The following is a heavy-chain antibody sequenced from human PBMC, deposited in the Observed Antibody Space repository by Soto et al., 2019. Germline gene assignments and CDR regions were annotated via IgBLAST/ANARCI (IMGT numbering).Heavy chain of an antibody. D-gene: IGHD3-3*01. CDR1: GGSISDYY. J-gene: IGHJ4*02. CDR3: ARGAQRNCPSGFLDY. Sequence: SETQSLTCAVYGGSISDYYRSWIRQPPGKVLEWIGEINHSGSTNYNPSLKSRVTISVDTSKNQFSLKLSSVTAADTAVYYCARGAQRNCPSGFLDYWGQGTLVTLS. V-gene: IGHV4-34*01. CDR2: INHSGST.